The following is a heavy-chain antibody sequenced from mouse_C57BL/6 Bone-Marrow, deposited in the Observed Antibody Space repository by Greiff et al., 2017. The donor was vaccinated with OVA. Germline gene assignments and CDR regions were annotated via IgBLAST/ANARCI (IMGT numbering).Heavy chain of an antibody. CDR1: GYTFTDYY. D-gene: IGHD2-3*01. V-gene: IGHV1-19*01. CDR2: INPYNGGT. Sequence: EVKLMESGPVLVKPGASVKMSCKASGYTFTDYYMNWVKQSHGESLEWIGVINPYNGGTSYNQKFKGKATLTVDKSSSTAYMELNSLTSEDSAVYYCARFRWSYYAMDYWGQGTSVTVSS. CDR3: ARFRWSYYAMDY. J-gene: IGHJ4*01.